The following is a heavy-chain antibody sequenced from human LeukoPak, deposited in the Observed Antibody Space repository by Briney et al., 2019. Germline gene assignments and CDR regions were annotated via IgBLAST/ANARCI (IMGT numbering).Heavy chain of an antibody. V-gene: IGHV3-30*03. CDR1: GFTFSSYG. Sequence: PGRSLRLSCAASGFTFSSYGMHWVRQAPGKGLEWVAVISYDGSNKYYADFVKGRFTISRDNSKNTLYLQMSSLRAEDTAVYYCARDHRPRIAATGGFDPWGQGTLVTVSS. D-gene: IGHD6-6*01. CDR2: ISYDGSNK. CDR3: ARDHRPRIAATGGFDP. J-gene: IGHJ5*02.